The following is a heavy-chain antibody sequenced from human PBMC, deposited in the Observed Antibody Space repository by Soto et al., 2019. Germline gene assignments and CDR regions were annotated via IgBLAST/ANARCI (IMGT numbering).Heavy chain of an antibody. J-gene: IGHJ4*02. CDR2: IYHTGTT. CDR3: AKDTHWGLGY. V-gene: IGHV4-4*02. Sequence: QVQLQESGPGLVEPSGTLSLTCTVSGDSISSDYYWSWVRQPPGKRLEWIGEIYHTGTTNYNPSLKSRVSISRDRSKIQFSLELNSVTAADTAVYYCAKDTHWGLGYWGQGTLVTVSS. CDR1: GDSISSDYY. D-gene: IGHD7-27*01.